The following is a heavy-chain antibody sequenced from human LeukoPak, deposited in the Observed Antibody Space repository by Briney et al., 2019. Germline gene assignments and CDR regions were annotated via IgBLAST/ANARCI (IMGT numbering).Heavy chain of an antibody. CDR3: AAGRHSSSPFGY. V-gene: IGHV4-59*11. CDR2: VYYSGST. D-gene: IGHD6-13*01. J-gene: IGHJ4*02. CDR1: GDSISSHY. Sequence: SETLSLTCTGSGDSISSHYWNWIRQPPRKGLEWIGYVYYSGSTNYNPSLNSRVTISVDTSKNHFSLNLSSVTAADTAVYYCAAGRHSSSPFGYWGQGTLVSVSS.